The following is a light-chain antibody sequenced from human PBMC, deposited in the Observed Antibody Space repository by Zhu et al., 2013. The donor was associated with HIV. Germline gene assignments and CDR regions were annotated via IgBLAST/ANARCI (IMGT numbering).Light chain of an antibody. J-gene: IGLJ2*01. CDR3: QSYDSSLSAQV. CDR2: DNN. Sequence: QSVLTQPPSVSGAPGQRVTISCTGISSNIGAGYDVQWYQHLPGTAPKLLIFDNNNRPSGVPDRFSGSKSGTSASLAITGLQAEDEADYYCQSYDSSLSAQVFGGGTKLTVL. CDR1: SSNIGAGYD. V-gene: IGLV1-40*01.